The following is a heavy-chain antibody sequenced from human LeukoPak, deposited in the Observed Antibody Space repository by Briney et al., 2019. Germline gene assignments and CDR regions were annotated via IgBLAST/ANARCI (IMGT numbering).Heavy chain of an antibody. CDR3: ARDLGYDSSGYCLDY. D-gene: IGHD3-22*01. V-gene: IGHV3-21*01. Sequence: GGSLSLSCAASGFTFSSYSMNWVRQAPGKGLEWVSSISSSSSYIYYADSVKGRFTISRDNAKNSLYLQMNSLRAEDTAVYYCARDLGYDSSGYCLDYWGQGTLVTVSS. CDR1: GFTFSSYS. J-gene: IGHJ4*02. CDR2: ISSSSSYI.